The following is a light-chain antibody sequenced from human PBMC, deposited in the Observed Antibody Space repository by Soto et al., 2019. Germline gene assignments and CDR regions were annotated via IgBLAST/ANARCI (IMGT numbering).Light chain of an antibody. Sequence: EIVLTQSPGTLSLSPGERATLSCRASQTINNRYLAWYQQKPGQAPRLLIYGASSRATGVPDMFSGSGSGTDFTLTISRLGPQVFAAYYCQQYASSSGFTFGPGTNVD. CDR3: QQYASSSGFT. CDR1: QTINNRY. J-gene: IGKJ3*01. CDR2: GAS. V-gene: IGKV3-20*01.